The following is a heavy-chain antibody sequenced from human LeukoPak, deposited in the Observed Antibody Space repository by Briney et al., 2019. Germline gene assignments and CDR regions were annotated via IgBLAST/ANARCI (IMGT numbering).Heavy chain of an antibody. V-gene: IGHV4-61*05. Sequence: SETLSLTCNVSGASIRSGRNYWGWIRQSPGKGLEWIGYIYYSGSTNYNPSLKSRVTISVDTSKNQFSLKLSSVTAADTAVYYCARYGSGQSWWGQGTLVTVSS. J-gene: IGHJ4*02. CDR2: IYYSGST. CDR1: GASIRSGRNY. D-gene: IGHD3-10*01. CDR3: ARYGSGQSW.